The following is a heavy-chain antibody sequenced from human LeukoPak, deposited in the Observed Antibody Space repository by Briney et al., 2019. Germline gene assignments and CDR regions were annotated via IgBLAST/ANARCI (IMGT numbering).Heavy chain of an antibody. J-gene: IGHJ4*02. V-gene: IGHV4-59*01. CDR1: GGSISSCY. Sequence: SETLSLTCTVSGGSISSCYWNWIRQPPGNGLEWIGYIYYSGSINSNPSLKSRVTISVDTSKNQFSLNLSSVTAADTAVYFCARRYGSSPALDYWGQGTLVTVSS. D-gene: IGHD6-6*01. CDR2: IYYSGSI. CDR3: ARRYGSSPALDY.